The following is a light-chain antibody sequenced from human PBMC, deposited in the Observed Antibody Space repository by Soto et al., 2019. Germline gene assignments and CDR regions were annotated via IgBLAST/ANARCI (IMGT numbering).Light chain of an antibody. CDR2: VNSDGSH. J-gene: IGLJ2*01. CDR3: QAWGAGIRV. V-gene: IGLV4-69*01. Sequence: QLVLTQSPSASASLGASVRLTCTLSSGHSNYDIAWHQQQPEKGPRYLMKVNSDGSHIKGDGIPDRLSGSSSGAERYLTISSLQSEDEADYYCQAWGAGIRVFGGGTKLTVL. CDR1: SGHSNYD.